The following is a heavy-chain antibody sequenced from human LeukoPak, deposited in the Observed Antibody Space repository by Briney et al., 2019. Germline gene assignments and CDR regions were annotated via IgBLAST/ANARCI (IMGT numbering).Heavy chain of an antibody. CDR3: AKDFAGDRDY. J-gene: IGHJ4*02. V-gene: IGHV3-7*01. Sequence: PGGSLRLSCVTSGFTFSTYWMSWVRQAPGKGLEWVAIVNPDGSDKYYVDSVKGRFTISRDTSKDTLYLQMNSLRAEDTSVYYCAKDFAGDRDYWGQGTLVTVSS. CDR1: GFTFSTYW. CDR2: VNPDGSDK. D-gene: IGHD4-17*01.